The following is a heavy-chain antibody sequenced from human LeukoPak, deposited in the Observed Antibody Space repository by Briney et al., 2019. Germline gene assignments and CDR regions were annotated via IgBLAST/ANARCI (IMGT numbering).Heavy chain of an antibody. CDR1: GGSISSYY. J-gene: IGHJ5*02. D-gene: IGHD6-19*01. V-gene: IGHV4-59*08. CDR3: ARHTSGWYDWFDP. CDR2: IYYSGGT. Sequence: SETLSLTCTVPGGSISSYYWSWIRQPPGKGLEWIGYIYYSGGTNYNPSLKSRVTISVDTSNNQFSLKLSSVTAADTAVYYCARHTSGWYDWFDPWGQGTLVTVSS.